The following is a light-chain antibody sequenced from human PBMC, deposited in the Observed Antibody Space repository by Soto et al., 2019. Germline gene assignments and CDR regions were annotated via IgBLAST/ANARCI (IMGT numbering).Light chain of an antibody. V-gene: IGKV1-5*03. CDR1: QSINW. CDR3: QHYDTYSPMWT. J-gene: IGKJ1*01. CDR2: EAS. Sequence: DIQLAQSPSTLSASVGDRITITCRATQSINWLAWYQQKPGKAPKLLIFEASRLESGGPSRFSGSGSGTEFTFTISSLQPDDFGTYYCQHYDTYSPMWTFGQGTRV.